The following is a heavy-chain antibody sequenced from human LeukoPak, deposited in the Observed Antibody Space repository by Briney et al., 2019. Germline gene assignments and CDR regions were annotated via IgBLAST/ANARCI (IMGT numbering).Heavy chain of an antibody. D-gene: IGHD2-2*01. Sequence: SQTLSLTCTVSGGSITSGSYYWRWIRQPAGKELEWIGRIYTSGSANYNPSLKSRVTISVDTSKNQFSLKLSSVTAADTAVYYCARVGYCSSTSCFDYWGQGTLVTVSS. J-gene: IGHJ4*02. V-gene: IGHV4-61*02. CDR2: IYTSGSA. CDR1: GGSITSGSYY. CDR3: ARVGYCSSTSCFDY.